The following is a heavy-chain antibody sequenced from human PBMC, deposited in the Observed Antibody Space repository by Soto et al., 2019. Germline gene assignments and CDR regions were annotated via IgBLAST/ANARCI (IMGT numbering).Heavy chain of an antibody. CDR2: IIPIFDTT. Sequence: ASVKVSCKASGGTFSNSGISWVRQAPGQGLEWMGGIIPIFDTTNYAQKLQGRITIIADESTNTVYMELSNLRSADTGVYYCARAPTLVTMHLHEDYVDYWGQGTQVTVSS. V-gene: IGHV1-69*13. CDR3: ARAPTLVTMHLHEDYVDY. CDR1: GGTFSNSG. J-gene: IGHJ4*02. D-gene: IGHD3-16*01.